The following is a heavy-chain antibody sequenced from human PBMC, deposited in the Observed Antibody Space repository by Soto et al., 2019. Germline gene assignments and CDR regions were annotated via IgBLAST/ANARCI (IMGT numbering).Heavy chain of an antibody. Sequence: PVGSLRLSCAASGFTFSSDAMSWFRQAPVNGLEWVSAITVSGGSTYYADSVKGRFTISRDNSKNTLYLQMSSLRAEDTAVYYCAKDGPLYCSSTSCLNWFDPWGQGTLVTVS. CDR3: AKDGPLYCSSTSCLNWFDP. CDR2: ITVSGGST. D-gene: IGHD2-2*01. J-gene: IGHJ5*02. V-gene: IGHV3-23*01. CDR1: GFTFSSDA.